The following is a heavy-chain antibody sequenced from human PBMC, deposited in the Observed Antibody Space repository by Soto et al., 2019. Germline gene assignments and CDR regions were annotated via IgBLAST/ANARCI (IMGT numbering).Heavy chain of an antibody. V-gene: IGHV4-59*01. CDR1: GGSISSYY. D-gene: IGHD5-12*01. CDR2: IYYSGST. CDR3: ATYRDGYNSNWFDP. J-gene: IGHJ5*02. Sequence: PSETLSLTCTVSGGSISSYYWSWIRQPPGKGLEWIGYIYYSGSTNYNPSLKSRVTISVDTSKNQFSLKLSSVTAADTAVYYCATYRDGYNSNWFDPWGQGTLVTVS.